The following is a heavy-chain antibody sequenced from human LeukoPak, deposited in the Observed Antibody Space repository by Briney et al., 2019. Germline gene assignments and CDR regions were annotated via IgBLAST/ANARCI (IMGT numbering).Heavy chain of an antibody. V-gene: IGHV1-18*01. Sequence: ASVKVSCKASGYTFTSYDINWVRQAPGQGLEWMGWISAYNGNTNYAQKLQGRVTMTTDTSTSTAYMELRSLRSDDTAVYYCARVIAAANWFDPWGQGTLVTVSS. CDR1: GYTFTSYD. CDR3: ARVIAAANWFDP. CDR2: ISAYNGNT. D-gene: IGHD6-13*01. J-gene: IGHJ5*02.